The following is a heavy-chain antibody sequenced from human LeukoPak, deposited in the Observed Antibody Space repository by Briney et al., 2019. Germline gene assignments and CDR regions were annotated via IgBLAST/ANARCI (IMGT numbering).Heavy chain of an antibody. CDR3: ARRRVVPAAMPFDY. V-gene: IGHV4-34*01. CDR1: GGSFSGYY. CDR2: INHSGST. D-gene: IGHD2-2*01. Sequence: SETLSLTCAVYGGSFSGYYWSWIRQPPGKGLEWIGEINHSGSTNYNPSLKSRVTISVDTSKNQFSLKPSSATAADTAVYYCARRRVVPAAMPFDYWGQGTLVTVSS. J-gene: IGHJ4*02.